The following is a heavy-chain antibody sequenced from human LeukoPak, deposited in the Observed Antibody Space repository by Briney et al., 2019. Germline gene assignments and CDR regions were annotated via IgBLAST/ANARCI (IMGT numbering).Heavy chain of an antibody. V-gene: IGHV3-64*01. CDR2: ISSNGGST. CDR3: ARAEIAGLYL. Sequence: GGSLRLSCAASGFTFSSYAMHWVRQAPGKGLEYVSAISSNGGSTYYANSVKGRFTIPRDNSKNTLYLQMGSLRAEDMAVYYCARAEIAGLYLWGQGTLVTVSS. CDR1: GFTFSSYA. J-gene: IGHJ5*02. D-gene: IGHD6-13*01.